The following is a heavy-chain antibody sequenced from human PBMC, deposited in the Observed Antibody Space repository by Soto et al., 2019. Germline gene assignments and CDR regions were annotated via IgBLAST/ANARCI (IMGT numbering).Heavy chain of an antibody. Sequence: PSETLSLTCTVSGGSISSSSYYWGWIRQPPGKGLEWIGSIYYSGSTYYNPSLKSRVTISADTSKNQFSLKLSSVTAADTAVYYYARPGNIVGCCWWYFDLWGRGTLVTVSS. CDR1: GGSISSSSYY. J-gene: IGHJ2*01. V-gene: IGHV4-39*01. CDR3: ARPGNIVGCCWWYFDL. CDR2: IYYSGST. D-gene: IGHD2-15*01.